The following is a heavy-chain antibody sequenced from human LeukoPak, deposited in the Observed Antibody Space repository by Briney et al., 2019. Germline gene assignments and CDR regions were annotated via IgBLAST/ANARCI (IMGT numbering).Heavy chain of an antibody. J-gene: IGHJ4*02. CDR2: ISGSGGST. D-gene: IGHD4-17*01. CDR1: GFSFSIYA. Sequence: GGSLRLSCAASGFSFSIYAMSWVRQAPGKGLEWVSTISGSGGSTYYADAVKGRFTISKDNSKSTLYLQMTSLRDDGTAVYYCAKPLSSVTPGYWGQGTLVTVSS. V-gene: IGHV3-23*01. CDR3: AKPLSSVTPGY.